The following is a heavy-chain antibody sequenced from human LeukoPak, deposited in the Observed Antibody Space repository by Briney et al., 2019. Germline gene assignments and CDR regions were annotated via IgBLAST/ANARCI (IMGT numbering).Heavy chain of an antibody. CDR2: IRYDGSNK. Sequence: GGSLRLSCAASGFTFSSCGMHWVRQAPGKGLEWVAFIRYDGSNKYYADSVKGRFTISRDNSKNTLYLQMNSLRAEDTAVYYCAKDHRTVGYCSSTSCSYYYYYYMDVWGKGTTVTVSS. CDR3: AKDHRTVGYCSSTSCSYYYYYYMDV. CDR1: GFTFSSCG. V-gene: IGHV3-30*02. J-gene: IGHJ6*03. D-gene: IGHD2-2*01.